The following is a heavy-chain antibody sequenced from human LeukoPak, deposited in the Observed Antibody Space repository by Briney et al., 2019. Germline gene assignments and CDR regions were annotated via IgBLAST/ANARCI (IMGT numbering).Heavy chain of an antibody. CDR3: VRDRLAAAGTLTADS. CDR1: GGSIISTSHY. CDR2: IYYRGNT. V-gene: IGHV4-39*07. Sequence: SETLSLTCTVSGGSIISTSHYWGWIRQPPGKGLEWIVTIYYRGNTYYNSSLKSRVTVSLDTSKNQFSLKLSSVTAADAAVYYCVRDRLAAAGTLTADSWGQGTLVTVAA. D-gene: IGHD6-13*01. J-gene: IGHJ4*02.